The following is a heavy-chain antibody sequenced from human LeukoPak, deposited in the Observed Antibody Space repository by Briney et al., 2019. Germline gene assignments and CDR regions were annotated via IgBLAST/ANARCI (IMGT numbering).Heavy chain of an antibody. D-gene: IGHD3-22*01. Sequence: PSETLSLTCTVSGGSISKYYWSWIRQPPGKGLEWIGYIYYSGSTNYNPSLKSRVTISVDTSKNQFSLKLSSVTAADTAVYYCAGTYYYDSSGYNWFDPWGQGTLVTVSS. CDR3: AGTYYYDSSGYNWFDP. J-gene: IGHJ5*02. CDR1: GGSISKYY. CDR2: IYYSGST. V-gene: IGHV4-59*01.